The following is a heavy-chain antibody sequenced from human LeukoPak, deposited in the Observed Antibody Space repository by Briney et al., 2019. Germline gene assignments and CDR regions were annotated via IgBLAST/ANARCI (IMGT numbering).Heavy chain of an antibody. Sequence: PGGSLRLSCAASGFTFDDYTMHWVRQAPGKGLEWVSLISWDGGSTYYPGSVKGRFTISRENAKNSLYLQMNSLRAGDTAVYYCARDRGGGHMDVWGKGTTVTISS. J-gene: IGHJ6*03. CDR1: GFTFDDYT. D-gene: IGHD2-15*01. CDR3: ARDRGGGHMDV. CDR2: ISWDGGST. V-gene: IGHV3-43*01.